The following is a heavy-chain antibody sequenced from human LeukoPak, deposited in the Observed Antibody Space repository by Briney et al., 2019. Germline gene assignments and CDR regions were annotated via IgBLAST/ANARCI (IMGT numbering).Heavy chain of an antibody. CDR3: ARSIQYGDYTFDY. CDR2: IDPNTGGT. J-gene: IGHJ4*02. CDR1: GYTFTNYY. V-gene: IGHV1-2*06. D-gene: IGHD4-17*01. Sequence: ASVKVSCKTSGYTFTNYYIHWVRQAPGQGLEWMGRIDPNTGGTKSAKNFQGRVTMTRDTSISTAYMALSGLGSDDTAVYYCARSIQYGDYTFDYWGQGTLVTVSS.